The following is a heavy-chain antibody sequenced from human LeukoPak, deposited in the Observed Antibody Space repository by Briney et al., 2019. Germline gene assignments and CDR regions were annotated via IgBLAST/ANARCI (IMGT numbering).Heavy chain of an antibody. CDR3: AKGGERSSSSSDY. V-gene: IGHV3-21*01. J-gene: IGHJ4*02. CDR1: GFTFSSYT. D-gene: IGHD6-13*01. Sequence: PGGSLRLSCAASGFTFSSYTMNWFRQAPGRGLEWVSSISSRSSYIYDADSVKGRFTISRDNAKNSLYLQMNSLRVDDTGVYFCAKGGERSSSSSDYWGQGTLVTVSS. CDR2: ISSRSSYI.